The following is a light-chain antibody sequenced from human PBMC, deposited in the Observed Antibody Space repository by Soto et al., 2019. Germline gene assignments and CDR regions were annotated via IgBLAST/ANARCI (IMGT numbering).Light chain of an antibody. CDR1: QFFGSDY. J-gene: IGKJ1*01. CDR2: GAS. CDR3: QKYDGTGT. V-gene: IGKV3-20*01. Sequence: EIVLTQSPDTLSLSPGERATLSCRASQFFGSDYLAWYQQKPGQPPRLLIYGASRRATGIPDRFSGRGSGTDFTLTISSLEPVDFAMYYCQKYDGTGTFGQGTKV.